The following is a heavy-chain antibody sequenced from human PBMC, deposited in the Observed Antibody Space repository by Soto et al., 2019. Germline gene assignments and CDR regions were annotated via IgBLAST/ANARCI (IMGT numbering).Heavy chain of an antibody. CDR2: IYSGSST. J-gene: IGHJ4*02. CDR3: AGILTGYPNYFDY. Sequence: PGGSLRLSCAASGFTVSSNYMSWVRQAPGKGLEWVSVIYSGSSTYYADSVKGRFTISRDNSKNTLYLQMNSLRAEDTAVYYCAGILTGYPNYFDYWGQGTLVTVSS. CDR1: GFTVSSNY. D-gene: IGHD3-9*01. V-gene: IGHV3-66*01.